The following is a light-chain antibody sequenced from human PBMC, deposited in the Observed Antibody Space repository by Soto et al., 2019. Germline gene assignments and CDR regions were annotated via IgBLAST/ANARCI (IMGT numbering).Light chain of an antibody. CDR2: QDS. J-gene: IGLJ2*01. CDR1: KLGDKY. Sequence: SYELTQPPSVSVSPGQTASITCSGDKLGDKYACWYQQKPGQSPVLVIYQDSKRPSGIPERFSGSNSGNTATLTISGTQALDEADYSRQAWDSSTVVFGGGTKVTVL. CDR3: QAWDSSTVV. V-gene: IGLV3-1*01.